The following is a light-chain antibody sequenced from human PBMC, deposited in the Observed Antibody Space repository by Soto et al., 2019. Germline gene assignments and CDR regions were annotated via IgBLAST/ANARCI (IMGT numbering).Light chain of an antibody. V-gene: IGKV1-5*03. Sequence: DIQMTQSPSTLSASVGDRVTITCRASQSISSWLAWYQQKPGKAPKLLIYKASSLESGVPSRFSGSGSGTEFTLTISSLQXDDXXTXXXXQYNSYGAFGQGTKVEIK. CDR3: XQYNSYGA. J-gene: IGKJ1*01. CDR2: KAS. CDR1: QSISSW.